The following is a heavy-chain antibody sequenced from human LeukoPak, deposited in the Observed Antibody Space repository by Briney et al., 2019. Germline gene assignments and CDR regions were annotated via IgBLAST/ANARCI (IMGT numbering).Heavy chain of an antibody. CDR2: IYYSGST. CDR3: ARLKVGTQIFNAFEI. V-gene: IGHV4-59*01. J-gene: IGHJ3*02. Sequence: PSETLSLTCTVSGGSISSYYWSWIRQPPGKGPEWIGYIYYSGSTNYNPSLKSRVTISVDTSKNQFSLKLSSVTAADTAVYYCARLKVGTQIFNAFEIWGQGTRVTVSS. CDR1: GGSISSYY. D-gene: IGHD5-12*01.